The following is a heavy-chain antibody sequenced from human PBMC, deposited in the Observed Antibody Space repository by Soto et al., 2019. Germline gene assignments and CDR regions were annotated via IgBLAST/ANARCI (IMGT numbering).Heavy chain of an antibody. CDR2: MYHSGTF. CDR1: GGSIGGVGYS. J-gene: IGHJ5*02. V-gene: IGHV4-30-2*01. CDR3: ARAQFYSGSGNYNNLMFDA. Sequence: NLDITCAVSGGSIGGVGYSWGWIRQPPGGGLEWIGYMYHSGTFLKSPSLKTRLTMSLDMSKNQFSLTLNSMTAADTAVYYCARAQFYSGSGNYNNLMFDAWVQGTQVT. D-gene: IGHD3-10*01.